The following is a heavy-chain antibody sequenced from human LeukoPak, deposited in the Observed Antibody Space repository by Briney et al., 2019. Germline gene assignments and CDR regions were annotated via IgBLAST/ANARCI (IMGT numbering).Heavy chain of an antibody. Sequence: GASVKVSCKASGYTFTSYAIHWVRQAPGQRLEWMGRINAGNGNIIYSQNFQGRVTMTEDTSTDTAYMELSSLRSEDTAVYYCATAVAIVGATRVTPLDYWGQGTLVTVSS. CDR2: INAGNGNI. CDR3: ATAVAIVGATRVTPLDY. D-gene: IGHD1-26*01. V-gene: IGHV1-3*01. CDR1: GYTFTSYA. J-gene: IGHJ4*02.